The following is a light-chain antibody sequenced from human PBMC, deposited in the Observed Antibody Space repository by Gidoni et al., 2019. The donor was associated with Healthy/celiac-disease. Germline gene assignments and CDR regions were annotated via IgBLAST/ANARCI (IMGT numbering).Light chain of an antibody. CDR1: QSVSSY. CDR3: QQRSNWPPWLT. CDR2: DAS. V-gene: IGKV3-11*01. Sequence: EIVLTQSPATLSLSPGERATLSCRASQSVSSYLAWYQQKPGQAPRLLIYDASNRATGIPARFSGSGSGTDFNLTISSLEPEDFAVYYCQQRSNWPPWLTFGGGTKVEIK. J-gene: IGKJ4*01.